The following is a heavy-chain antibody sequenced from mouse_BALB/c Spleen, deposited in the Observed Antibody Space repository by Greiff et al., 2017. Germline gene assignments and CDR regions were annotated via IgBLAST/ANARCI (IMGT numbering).Heavy chain of an antibody. J-gene: IGHJ3*01. V-gene: IGHV5-4*02. D-gene: IGHD2-4*01. CDR3: ARGGIGLRRNGLAY. CDR2: ISDGGSYT. Sequence: EVHLVESGGGLVKPGGSLKLSCAASGFTFSDYYMYWVRQTPEKRLEWVATISDGGSYTYYPDSVKGRFTISRDNAKNNLYLQMSSLKSEDTAMYYCARGGIGLRRNGLAYWGQGTLVTVSA. CDR1: GFTFSDYY.